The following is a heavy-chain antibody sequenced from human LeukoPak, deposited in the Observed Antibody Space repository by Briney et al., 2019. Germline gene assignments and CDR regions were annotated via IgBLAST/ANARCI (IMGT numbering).Heavy chain of an antibody. Sequence: ASVKVSCKASGYTFTGYYMHWVRQTPGQGLEWMGIINPSGGRTSYAQKFQGRVTMTRDTSTSTVYMELSSLRSEDTAVYYCARDQRYYDSSGHLDYWGQGTLVTVSS. D-gene: IGHD3-22*01. V-gene: IGHV1-46*01. CDR1: GYTFTGYY. CDR2: INPSGGRT. CDR3: ARDQRYYDSSGHLDY. J-gene: IGHJ4*02.